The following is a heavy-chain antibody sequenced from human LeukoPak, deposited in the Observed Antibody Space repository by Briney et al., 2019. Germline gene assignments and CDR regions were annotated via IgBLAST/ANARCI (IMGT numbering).Heavy chain of an antibody. Sequence: PGGSLRLSCAASGFTFSDYWMHWVRLPPGKGLEWVSRLNSDASSTDYADSVRGRFTISRDNAKNTLYLQMSSLRAEDTAVYYYVRGAYGDHRVRYFDLWGRGTLVTVSS. CDR3: VRGAYGDHRVRYFDL. CDR1: GFTFSDYW. CDR2: LNSDASST. J-gene: IGHJ2*01. V-gene: IGHV3-74*01. D-gene: IGHD4-17*01.